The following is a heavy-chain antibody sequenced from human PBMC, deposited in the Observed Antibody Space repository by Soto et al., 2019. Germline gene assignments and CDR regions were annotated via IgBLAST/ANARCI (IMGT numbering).Heavy chain of an antibody. CDR1: GGSVSSGSYY. J-gene: IGHJ5*02. V-gene: IGHV4-61*01. Sequence: PSETLSLTCTVSGGSVSSGSYYWSWIRQPQGEGLEWIGYIYYSGSTNYNPSLKSRVTISVDTSKNQFSLKLSSVTAADTAVYYCARSTYYYDSSGYYQNWFDPWGQGTLVTVSS. D-gene: IGHD3-22*01. CDR3: ARSTYYYDSSGYYQNWFDP. CDR2: IYYSGST.